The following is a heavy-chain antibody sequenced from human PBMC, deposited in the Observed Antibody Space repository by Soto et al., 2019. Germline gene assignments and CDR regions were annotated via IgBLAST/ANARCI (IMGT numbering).Heavy chain of an antibody. CDR2: ISYDGSNK. Sequence: GGSLRLSCAASGFTFSSYGMHWVRQAPGKGLEWVAVISYDGSNKYYADSVKGRFTISRDNSKNTLYLQMNSLRAEDTAVYYCAKSDDYESIMGESSVDYWGQGTLVTVSS. D-gene: IGHD4-17*01. CDR3: AKSDDYESIMGESSVDY. CDR1: GFTFSSYG. V-gene: IGHV3-30*18. J-gene: IGHJ4*02.